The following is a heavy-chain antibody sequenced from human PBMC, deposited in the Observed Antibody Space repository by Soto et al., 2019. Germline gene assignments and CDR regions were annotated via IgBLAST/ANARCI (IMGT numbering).Heavy chain of an antibody. CDR2: INHSGST. Sequence: QVQLQQWGAGLLKPSETLSLTCAVYGGSFSGYYWSCIRQPPGKGLEWIGEINHSGSTNYNPSLKSRVTISVDTSKHQFSLKLSSVTAADTAVYYCARDLSSRFDYWGQGTLVTVSS. J-gene: IGHJ4*02. V-gene: IGHV4-34*01. CDR3: ARDLSSRFDY. CDR1: GGSFSGYY.